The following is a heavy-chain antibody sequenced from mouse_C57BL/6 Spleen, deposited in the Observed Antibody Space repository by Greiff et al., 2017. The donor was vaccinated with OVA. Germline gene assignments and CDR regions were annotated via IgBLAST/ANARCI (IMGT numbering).Heavy chain of an antibody. J-gene: IGHJ4*01. CDR1: GYAFTNYL. Sequence: QVQLQQSGAELVRPGTSVKVSCKASGYAFTNYLIEWVKQRPGQGLEWIGVINPGSGGTNYNEKFKGKATLTAGKSSSTAYMQLSSLTSEDSAVYFCARDYDYGRRVMDYWGQGTSVTVSS. D-gene: IGHD2-4*01. CDR2: INPGSGGT. CDR3: ARDYDYGRRVMDY. V-gene: IGHV1-54*01.